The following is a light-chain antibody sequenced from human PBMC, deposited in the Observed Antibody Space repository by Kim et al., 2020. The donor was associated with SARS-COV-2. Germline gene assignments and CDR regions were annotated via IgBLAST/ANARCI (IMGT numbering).Light chain of an antibody. Sequence: GQTVTLSCAGSTSNIGTNFVSWYQQLPGTAPNFLIYDNNERPSGVPDRFSGSRSGTSATLAINGLQTGDEADYYCGTWDSSLSAVVFGGGTQLTVL. V-gene: IGLV1-51*01. CDR2: DNN. CDR1: TSNIGTNF. J-gene: IGLJ2*01. CDR3: GTWDSSLSAVV.